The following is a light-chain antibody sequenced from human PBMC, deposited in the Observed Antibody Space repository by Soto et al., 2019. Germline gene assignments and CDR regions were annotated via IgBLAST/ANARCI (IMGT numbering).Light chain of an antibody. CDR2: DVN. CDR3: TSYSSGSTHVI. V-gene: IGLV2-14*03. J-gene: IGLJ2*01. CDR1: SSDIGDYDY. Sequence: QSALTQPASVSGSPGQSITLSCTGTSSDIGDYDYVSWYQRHPGKAPKLIIYDVNNRPSRVSDRFSGSKSGNTASLTISGLQAEDEADYYCTSYSSGSTHVIFGGGTKLTVL.